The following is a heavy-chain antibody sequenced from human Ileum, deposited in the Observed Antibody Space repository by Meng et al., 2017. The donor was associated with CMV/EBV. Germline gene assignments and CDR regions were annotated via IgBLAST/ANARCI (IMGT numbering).Heavy chain of an antibody. J-gene: IGHJ6*02. CDR3: ARLQQQTWAFGMDV. D-gene: IGHD1/OR15-1a*01. Sequence: GESLKISCVAAGFNFDTFAMAWVRQAPGKGLQYLSMVYTGGIDTHYADSVRGRLTISRDDSKNTLYLEMNNLKTEDTAMYYCARLQQQTWAFGMDVWGQGTTVTVSS. CDR2: VYTGGIDT. V-gene: IGHV3-23*03. CDR1: GFNFDTFA.